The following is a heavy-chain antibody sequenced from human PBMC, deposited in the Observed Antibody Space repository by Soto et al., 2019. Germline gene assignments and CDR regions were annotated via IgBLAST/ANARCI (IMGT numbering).Heavy chain of an antibody. J-gene: IGHJ4*02. Sequence: EVQLVESGGGLVKPGGSLRLSCAASGFTFSSYSMNWVRQAPGKGLEWVSSISSSSSYIYYADSVKGRFTISRDNAKNSLYLQMNRLRAEDTAVYYCARVGYSSSQLHFDYWGQGTLVTVSS. CDR1: GFTFSSYS. V-gene: IGHV3-21*01. D-gene: IGHD6-13*01. CDR3: ARVGYSSSQLHFDY. CDR2: ISSSSSYI.